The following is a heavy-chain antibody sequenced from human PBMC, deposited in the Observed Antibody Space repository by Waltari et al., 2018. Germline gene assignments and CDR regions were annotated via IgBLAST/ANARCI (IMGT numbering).Heavy chain of an antibody. Sequence: QVQLVQSGAEVKKPGSSVKVSCTASGGIFSSYTLSWVRQAPGQGLEWMGRIIPIRGTANYAQKFQGRVTSTADKSTSTAYMELSSLRSEDTAVYYCARGDSYGSADGFDIWGQGTMVTVSS. CDR1: GGIFSSYT. V-gene: IGHV1-69*08. CDR2: IIPIRGTA. CDR3: ARGDSYGSADGFDI. D-gene: IGHD5-18*01. J-gene: IGHJ3*02.